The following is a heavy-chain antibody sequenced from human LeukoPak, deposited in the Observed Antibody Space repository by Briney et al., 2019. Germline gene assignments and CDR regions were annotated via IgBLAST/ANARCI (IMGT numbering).Heavy chain of an antibody. V-gene: IGHV4-39*01. CDR1: GFTFSNNW. CDR3: ARHFGT. Sequence: GSLRLSCAASGFTFSNNWMIWVRQPPGKGLEWIGSIYYSGSTYYNPSLKSRVTISVDTSKNQFSLKLRSVTAADTAVYYCARHFGTWGQGALVTVSS. J-gene: IGHJ4*02. D-gene: IGHD3/OR15-3a*01. CDR2: IYYSGST.